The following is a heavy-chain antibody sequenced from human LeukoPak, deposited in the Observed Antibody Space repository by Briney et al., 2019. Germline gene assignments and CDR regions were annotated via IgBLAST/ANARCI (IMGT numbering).Heavy chain of an antibody. CDR2: ISWNSGSI. J-gene: IGHJ4*02. CDR1: EFTFDDYA. V-gene: IGHV3-9*01. CDR3: ARACGSAICPYYFDY. D-gene: IGHD2-2*01. Sequence: PGRSLRLSCAASEFTFDDYAMHWVRQAPGNGLEWVSGISWNSGSIGYADSVKGRFTISRDNAENSLYLQMNSLRAEDTAVYYCARACGSAICPYYFDYWGQGSLVTVSS.